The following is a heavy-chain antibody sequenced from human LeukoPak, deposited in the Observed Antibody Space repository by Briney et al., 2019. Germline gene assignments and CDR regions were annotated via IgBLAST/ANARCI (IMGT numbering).Heavy chain of an antibody. D-gene: IGHD3-10*01. CDR1: GYTFSNYD. V-gene: IGHV1-8*03. CDR2: MHPNSGNT. Sequence: ASVKVSRKASGYTFSNYDINWVRQTTGQGLEWMGWMHPNSGNTGLALKFQGRLTITRNISISTVYMELSSLTSEDTAVYYCAREGGYYGSGSFFDYWGQGTLVTVSS. J-gene: IGHJ4*02. CDR3: AREGGYYGSGSFFDY.